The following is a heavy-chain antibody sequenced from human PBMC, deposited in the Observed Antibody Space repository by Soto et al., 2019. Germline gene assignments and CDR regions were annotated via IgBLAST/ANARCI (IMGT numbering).Heavy chain of an antibody. J-gene: IGHJ6*02. CDR1: GFSLSGSGMR. CDR2: IDWEDTN. V-gene: IGHV2-70*04. Sequence: SGPTLVNPTQTLTLTCTVSGFSLSGSGMRVTWIRQPPGKALEWLARIDWEDTNLYSTSLKTRLTISKDTSKNQVVLTMTNVDPADTGTYYCARAFYGMDVWGQGTTVTVSS. CDR3: ARAFYGMDV.